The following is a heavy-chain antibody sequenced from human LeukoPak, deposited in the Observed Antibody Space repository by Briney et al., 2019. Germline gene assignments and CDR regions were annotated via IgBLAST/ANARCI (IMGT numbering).Heavy chain of an antibody. CDR3: ASWGSSSSPLPDMDV. Sequence: GGSLRLSCAASGFTFSGSAIHWVRQASGKGLEWVGRIRDKANSYATAYIASVKGRFTISRDDSKNTAYLQMSSLKTEDTAVYYCASWGSSSSPLPDMDVWGQGTKVTVSS. CDR1: GFTFSGSA. CDR2: IRDKANSYAT. J-gene: IGHJ6*02. D-gene: IGHD6-13*01. V-gene: IGHV3-73*01.